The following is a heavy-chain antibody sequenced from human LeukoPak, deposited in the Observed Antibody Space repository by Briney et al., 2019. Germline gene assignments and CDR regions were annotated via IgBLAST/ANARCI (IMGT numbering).Heavy chain of an antibody. D-gene: IGHD1-14*01. CDR3: ASRPRADIGPLDF. J-gene: IGHJ4*02. Sequence: GGSLRLSCAASGFTFSVYAMTWVRQAPGKGLEWVSSISGSDSRTYYTESVKGRFTISRDNSKNTLYLQMNSLRADETAIYYCASRPRADIGPLDFWGQGTLVTVSS. CDR1: GFTFSVYA. CDR2: ISGSDSRT. V-gene: IGHV3-23*01.